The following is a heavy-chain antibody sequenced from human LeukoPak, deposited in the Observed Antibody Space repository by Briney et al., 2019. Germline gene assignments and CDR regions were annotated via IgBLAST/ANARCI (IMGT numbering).Heavy chain of an antibody. CDR1: GYTFTSYY. V-gene: IGHV1-46*01. D-gene: IGHD3-3*01. J-gene: IGHJ6*02. CDR3: AESYDFWSGYYIR. CDR2: INPSGGST. Sequence: ASVKVSCKASGYTFTSYYMHWVRQAPGHGLEWMGVINPSGGSTSYAQKFQGRVTMTRDTSTSTVYMELSSLRSEDTAVYYCAESYDFWSGYYIRWGQGTTVTVSS.